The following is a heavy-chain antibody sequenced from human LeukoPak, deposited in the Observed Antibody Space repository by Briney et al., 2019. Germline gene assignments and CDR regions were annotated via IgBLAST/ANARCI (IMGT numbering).Heavy chain of an antibody. D-gene: IGHD2-2*01. CDR3: ARGGGIVVVPETRGNNWFDP. CDR1: GGSISRGGFY. V-gene: IGHV4-39*01. Sequence: SETLSLTCTVSGGSISRGGFYWVWIRQPPGKGLEWIATIYHTGKTYYSPSLQSRVTMSVDTSKNQFSLKLSSVTAADTAVYYCARGGGIVVVPETRGNNWFDPWGQGTLVTVSS. J-gene: IGHJ5*02. CDR2: IYHTGKT.